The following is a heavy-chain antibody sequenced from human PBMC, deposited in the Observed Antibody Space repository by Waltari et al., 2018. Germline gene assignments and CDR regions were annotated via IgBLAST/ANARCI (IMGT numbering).Heavy chain of an antibody. D-gene: IGHD2-2*02. J-gene: IGHJ4*02. V-gene: IGHV4-38-2*02. CDR2: IYHSGST. CDR3: ARDTRYCSSTSCYTGVFDY. CDR1: GYSISSGYY. Sequence: QVQLQESGPGLVKPSETLSLTCAVSGYSISSGYYWGWIRQPPGKGLEWIGSIYHSGSTYYNPSLKSRVTISVDTSKNQFSLKLSSVTAADTAVYYCARDTRYCSSTSCYTGVFDYWGQGTLVIVSS.